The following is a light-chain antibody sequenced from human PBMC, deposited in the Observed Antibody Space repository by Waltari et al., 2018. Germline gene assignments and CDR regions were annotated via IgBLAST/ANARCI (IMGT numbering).Light chain of an antibody. V-gene: IGKV1-9*01. Sequence: DIQLTQSPSFLSASVGDRVPITFRASQGISSYLAWYQQKPGKAPKLLIYAASTLQSGVPSRFSGSGSGTDFTLTISSLQAEDVAVYYCQQYYSLPYTFGPGTKLEIK. CDR3: QQYYSLPYT. CDR1: QGISSY. CDR2: AAS. J-gene: IGKJ2*01.